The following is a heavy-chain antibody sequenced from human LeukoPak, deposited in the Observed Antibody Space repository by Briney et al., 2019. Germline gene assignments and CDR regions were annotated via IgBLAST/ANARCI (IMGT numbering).Heavy chain of an antibody. CDR1: GGSFSGYY. Sequence: PSETLSLTCAVYGGSFSGYYWSWIRQPPGKGLEWIGYIYYSGSTNYNPSLKSRVTISVDTSKNQFSLKLSSVTAADTAVYYCARAPDCSSTSCYDKRIYYFDYWGQGTLVTVSS. D-gene: IGHD2-2*01. CDR2: IYYSGST. V-gene: IGHV4-59*01. J-gene: IGHJ4*02. CDR3: ARAPDCSSTSCYDKRIYYFDY.